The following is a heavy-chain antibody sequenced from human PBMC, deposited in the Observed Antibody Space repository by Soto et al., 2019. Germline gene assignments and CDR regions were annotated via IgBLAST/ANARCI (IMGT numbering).Heavy chain of an antibody. CDR1: GFTFSSYS. CDR3: ARDATPITFGGTDTQEAFDI. V-gene: IGHV3-21*01. J-gene: IGHJ3*02. Sequence: GGSLRLSCAASGFTFSSYSMNWVRQAPGKGLEWVSSISSSSSYIYYADSVKGRFTISRDNAKNSLYLQMNSLRAEDTAVYYCARDATPITFGGTDTQEAFDIWGQGTMVTVSS. D-gene: IGHD3-16*01. CDR2: ISSSSSYI.